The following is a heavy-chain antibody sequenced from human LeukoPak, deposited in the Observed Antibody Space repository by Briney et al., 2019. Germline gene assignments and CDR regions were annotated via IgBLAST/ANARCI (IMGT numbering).Heavy chain of an antibody. Sequence: PSETLSLTCTVSGGSISSSSYYWGWIRQPPGKGLEWIGSIYYSGSTYYNPSLKSRVTISVDTSKTQFSLKLSSVTAADTAVYYCARTGYCSSTSCYPTNAFDIWGQGTMVTVSS. CDR1: GGSISSSSYY. CDR2: IYYSGST. J-gene: IGHJ3*02. V-gene: IGHV4-39*01. CDR3: ARTGYCSSTSCYPTNAFDI. D-gene: IGHD2-2*01.